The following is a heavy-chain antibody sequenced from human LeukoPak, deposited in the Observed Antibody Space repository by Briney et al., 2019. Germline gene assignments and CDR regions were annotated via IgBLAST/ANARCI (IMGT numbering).Heavy chain of an antibody. CDR2: ISSRSSTI. Sequence: GGSLRLSCAASTFTFSDYNMNWVRQAPGKGMGWVSYISSRSSTIYFADSVKGRFTISRDNAKNSLYLQMNSLRAEDTAVYYCARGSIVATFDYWGQGTLVTVSS. CDR3: ARGSIVATFDY. V-gene: IGHV3-48*01. D-gene: IGHD5-12*01. J-gene: IGHJ4*02. CDR1: TFTFSDYN.